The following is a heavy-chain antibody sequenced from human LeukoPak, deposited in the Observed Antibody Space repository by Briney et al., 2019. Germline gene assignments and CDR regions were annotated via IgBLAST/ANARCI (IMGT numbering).Heavy chain of an antibody. CDR3: ARGLTEEGGITMVRDDAFDI. V-gene: IGHV4-4*02. Sequence: PSGTLSLTCAVSGGSISSSNWWSWVRQPPGKGLEWIGEIYHSGSTNYNPSLKSRVTISVDTSKNQFSLKLSSVTAADTPGYYCARGLTEEGGITMVRDDAFDIWGQETMVTVSS. CDR1: GGSISSSNW. D-gene: IGHD3-10*01. J-gene: IGHJ3*02. CDR2: IYHSGST.